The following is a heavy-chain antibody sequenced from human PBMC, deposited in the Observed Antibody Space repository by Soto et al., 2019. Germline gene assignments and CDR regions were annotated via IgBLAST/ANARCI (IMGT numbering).Heavy chain of an antibody. D-gene: IGHD3-10*01. V-gene: IGHV3-30*04. CDR3: ARSFMDYYGSGSFADY. CDR2: ISYDGSTK. CDR1: GFTFSSYA. Sequence: ESGGGVVPPGRSLRLSCAASGFTFSSYALHWVRQAPGKGLKWVAVISYDGSTKFYADSVEGRFTISRDNSKNTLYLQMNSLRPEDTAVYYCARSFMDYYGSGSFADYWGQGTLVTVSS. J-gene: IGHJ4*02.